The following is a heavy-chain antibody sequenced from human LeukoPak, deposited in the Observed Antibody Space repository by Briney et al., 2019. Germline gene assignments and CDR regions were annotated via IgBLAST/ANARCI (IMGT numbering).Heavy chain of an antibody. CDR1: GFAFNEYK. CDR3: ARDFSARYTIDY. J-gene: IGHJ4*02. D-gene: IGHD5-18*01. CDR2: IFYDGSNK. V-gene: IGHV3-30*03. Sequence: GGSLRLSCAASGFAFNEYKMHWVRQAPGKGLEWVTFIFYDGSNKKEADSVKGRFNISRDNSKNTVYLQMNSLRAEDTAVYYCARDFSARYTIDYWGQGTLVTVSS.